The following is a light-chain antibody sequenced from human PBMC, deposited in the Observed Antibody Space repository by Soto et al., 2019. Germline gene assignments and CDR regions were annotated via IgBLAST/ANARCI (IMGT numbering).Light chain of an antibody. CDR2: K. Sequence: DIQMTQSPSTLSASAGDRVIITCRASQSISGWMAWYQQKPGKAPSLLIYKTLKSGATSRFSGSGSGTEFTLSIRSLQHEDFATYYCQQYHPYSFGQGTKVELK. V-gene: IGKV1-5*03. CDR1: QSISGW. CDR3: QQYHPYS. J-gene: IGKJ1*01.